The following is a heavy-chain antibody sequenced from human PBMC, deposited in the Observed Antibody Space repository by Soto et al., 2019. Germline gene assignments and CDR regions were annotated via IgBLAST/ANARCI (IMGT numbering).Heavy chain of an antibody. CDR1: GGSISSGDYY. CDR2: IYYSGST. V-gene: IGHV4-30-4*01. Sequence: PSETLSLTCTVSGGSISSGDYYWSWIRQPPGKGLEWIGYIYYSGSTYYNPSLKSRVTVSVDTSKNQFSLKLSSVTAADTAVYYCASLTYDYVWGSYRRIFDYWGQGTLVTVSS. J-gene: IGHJ4*02. CDR3: ASLTYDYVWGSYRRIFDY. D-gene: IGHD3-16*02.